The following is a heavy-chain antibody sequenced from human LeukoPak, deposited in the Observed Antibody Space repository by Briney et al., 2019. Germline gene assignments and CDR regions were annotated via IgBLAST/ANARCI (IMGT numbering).Heavy chain of an antibody. V-gene: IGHV3-7*01. Sequence: GGSLRLSCAASGFTFSSYWMSWVRQAPGKGLEWVANIKQDGSEKYYVDSVKGRFTISRDNAKNSLYLQMNSLRAEDTAVYYCARDGPYCGGDCLLSSYAFDIWGQGTMVTVSS. CDR1: GFTFSSYW. CDR2: IKQDGSEK. CDR3: ARDGPYCGGDCLLSSYAFDI. J-gene: IGHJ3*02. D-gene: IGHD2-21*02.